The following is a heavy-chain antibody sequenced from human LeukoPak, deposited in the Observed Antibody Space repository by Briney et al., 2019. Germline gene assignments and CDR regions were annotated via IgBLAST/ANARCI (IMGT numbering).Heavy chain of an antibody. Sequence: ASVTVTCKASGYTFTDYYMHWVRQAPGQGLEWMGRINPDSGGTNYAQKFQGRVTMTRDTSTSTVYMELSSLRSEDTAVYYCARDGAVSGTSDWYFDLWGRGTLVTVSS. CDR3: ARDGAVSGTSDWYFDL. V-gene: IGHV1-2*02. D-gene: IGHD3-10*01. CDR1: GYTFTDYY. CDR2: INPDSGGT. J-gene: IGHJ2*01.